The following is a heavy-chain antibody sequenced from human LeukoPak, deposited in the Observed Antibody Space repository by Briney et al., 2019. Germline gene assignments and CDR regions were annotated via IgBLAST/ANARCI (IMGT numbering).Heavy chain of an antibody. Sequence: RSGGSLRLSCAASGFTFSSYWMSWVRQAPGKGLEWVANIKQDGSEKYYVDSVKGRFTISRDNAKNSLYLQMNSLRAEDTAVYYCARELFDDYGEDYYYHYYMDVWGKGTTVTVSS. CDR2: IKQDGSEK. V-gene: IGHV3-7*01. CDR1: GFTFSSYW. D-gene: IGHD4-17*01. J-gene: IGHJ6*03. CDR3: ARELFDDYGEDYYYHYYMDV.